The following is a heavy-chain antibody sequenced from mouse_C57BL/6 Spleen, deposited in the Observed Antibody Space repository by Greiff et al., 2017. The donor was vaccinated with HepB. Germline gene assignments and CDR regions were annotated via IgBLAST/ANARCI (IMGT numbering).Heavy chain of an antibody. V-gene: IGHV1-69*01. CDR1: GYTFTSYW. Sequence: PGASVKLSCKASGYTFTSYWMHWVKQRPGQGLEWIGEIDPSDSYTNYNQKFKGKSTLTVDKSSSTAYMQLSSLTSEDSAVYYCARWSYGTSFDYWGQGTTLTVSS. D-gene: IGHD1-1*01. CDR2: IDPSDSYT. CDR3: ARWSYGTSFDY. J-gene: IGHJ2*01.